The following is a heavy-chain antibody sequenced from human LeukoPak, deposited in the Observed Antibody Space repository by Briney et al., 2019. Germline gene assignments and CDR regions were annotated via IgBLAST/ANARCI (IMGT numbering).Heavy chain of an antibody. CDR1: GGSISSYY. Sequence: PSETLSLTCTVSGGSISSYYWSWIRQPAGKGLEWIGRIYTSGSTNYNPSLKSRVTMSVDTSKNQFSLKLSSVTAADTAVYYCARDRGYDFWSGYTAYVYGMDVWGQGTTVTVSS. V-gene: IGHV4-4*07. J-gene: IGHJ6*02. CDR2: IYTSGST. CDR3: ARDRGYDFWSGYTAYVYGMDV. D-gene: IGHD3-3*01.